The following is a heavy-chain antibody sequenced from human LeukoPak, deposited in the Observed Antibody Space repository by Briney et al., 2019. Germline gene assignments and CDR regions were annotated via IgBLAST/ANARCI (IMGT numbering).Heavy chain of an antibody. D-gene: IGHD3-22*01. CDR1: GYTFTSYG. CDR3: ARDLEVFITSSNRRFDP. Sequence: GASVKVSCKASGYTFTSYGISWVRQAPGQGLEWMGWISAYNGNTNYAQKLQGRVTTTTDTSTSTAYMELRSLRSDDTAVYYCARDLEVFITSSNRRFDPWGQGTLVTVSS. V-gene: IGHV1-18*01. CDR2: ISAYNGNT. J-gene: IGHJ5*02.